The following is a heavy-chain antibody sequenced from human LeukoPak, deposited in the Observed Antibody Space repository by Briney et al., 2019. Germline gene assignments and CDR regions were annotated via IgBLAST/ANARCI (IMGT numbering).Heavy chain of an antibody. CDR1: GYTFTSYA. CDR3: ARGGYCSGGSCGYFDY. CDR2: INAGNGNT. V-gene: IGHV1-3*01. J-gene: IGHJ4*02. D-gene: IGHD2-15*01. Sequence: GASVKVSCKASGYTFTSYAMHWVRQAPGQRLEWMGWINAGNGNTKYSQKFQGRVTITRDTSASTAYMELSSLRSEDTAVYYCARGGYCSGGSCGYFDYWGQGTLVTVSS.